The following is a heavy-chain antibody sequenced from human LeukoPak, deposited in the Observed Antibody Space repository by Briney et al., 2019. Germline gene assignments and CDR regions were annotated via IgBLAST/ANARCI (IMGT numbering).Heavy chain of an antibody. D-gene: IGHD3-10*01. Sequence: GGSLRPSCAASGFTFTNYNFYWVRQAPGRGLEWVSSISSTSSYIYYADSMKGRFTISRDNAKNSLYLQMNSLRAEDTAVYYCARALWSGPVYYGMDVWGQGTTVTVSS. V-gene: IGHV3-21*06. J-gene: IGHJ6*02. CDR3: ARALWSGPVYYGMDV. CDR2: ISSTSSYI. CDR1: GFTFTNYN.